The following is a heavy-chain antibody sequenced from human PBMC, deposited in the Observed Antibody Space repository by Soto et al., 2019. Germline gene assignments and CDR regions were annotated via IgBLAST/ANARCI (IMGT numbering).Heavy chain of an antibody. D-gene: IGHD3-16*01. Sequence: EVQLVESGGGLVQPGRSLRLSCAASGFTFDDYAMHWVRQAPGKGLEWVSGISLNSGNIDYADSVKGRFTISRDNAKNSLYQQMNSLRTEDTALYYCAQARGAYWGIDDYWVQGTLVTVSS. CDR1: GFTFDDYA. CDR3: AQARGAYWGIDDY. CDR2: ISLNSGNI. J-gene: IGHJ4*02. V-gene: IGHV3-9*01.